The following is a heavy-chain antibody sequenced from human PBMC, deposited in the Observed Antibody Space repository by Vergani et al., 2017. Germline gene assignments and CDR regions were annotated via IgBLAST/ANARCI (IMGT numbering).Heavy chain of an antibody. Sequence: QVQLQESGPGLVKPPGTLSLTCAVSGDSISSNNCWTWVRQPPGKGMEWIGEICNTEDTKYSTSFKSRVTVSVDESRNLFSLRLNSVTAADTAVYYCATIGYRRWGYYFDYWGQGILVTVSS. CDR2: ICNTEDT. CDR1: GDSISSNNC. CDR3: ATIGYRRWGYYFDY. D-gene: IGHD2-2*02. J-gene: IGHJ4*02. V-gene: IGHV4-4*03.